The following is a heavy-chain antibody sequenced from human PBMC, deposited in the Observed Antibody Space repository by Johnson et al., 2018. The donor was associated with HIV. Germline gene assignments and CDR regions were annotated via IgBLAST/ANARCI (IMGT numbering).Heavy chain of an antibody. CDR3: ARVGSGELLDGFDI. CDR1: GFTVSSYD. D-gene: IGHD3-10*01. J-gene: IGHJ3*02. V-gene: IGHV3-13*01. Sequence: VQLVESGGGLVHPGGSLRLSCAASGFTVSSYDMHWVRQRTGKGLEWVSAIGTAGDTYYPGSVKGRFTISRENAKNSLYLQMNSLRAGDTAMYYCARVGSGELLDGFDIWGQGTMVTVSS. CDR2: IGTAGDT.